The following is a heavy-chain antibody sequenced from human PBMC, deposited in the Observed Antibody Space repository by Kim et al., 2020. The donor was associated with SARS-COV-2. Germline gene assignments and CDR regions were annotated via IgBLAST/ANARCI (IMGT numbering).Heavy chain of an antibody. Sequence: SETLSLTCAVSGGSISSSNWWSWVRQPPGKGLEWIGEIYHSGSTNYNPSLKSRVTISVDKSKNQFSLKLSSVTAADTAVYYCAREEARGITMIVVASQGAFDIWGQGTMVTVSS. J-gene: IGHJ3*02. CDR3: AREEARGITMIVVASQGAFDI. V-gene: IGHV4-4*02. D-gene: IGHD3-22*01. CDR2: IYHSGST. CDR1: GGSISSSNW.